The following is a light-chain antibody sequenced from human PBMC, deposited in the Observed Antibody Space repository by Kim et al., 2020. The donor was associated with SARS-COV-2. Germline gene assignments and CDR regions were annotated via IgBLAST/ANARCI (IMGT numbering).Light chain of an antibody. Sequence: SPGDRATLSCRASQTISGSYLVWYQQKPGQALRLLIYGASSRATDIPRRFSGSGSGTDFTLTISRLEPEDFGVYYCQQYGASPWTFGQGTKVDIK. CDR1: QTISGSY. CDR3: QQYGASPWT. CDR2: GAS. V-gene: IGKV3-20*01. J-gene: IGKJ1*01.